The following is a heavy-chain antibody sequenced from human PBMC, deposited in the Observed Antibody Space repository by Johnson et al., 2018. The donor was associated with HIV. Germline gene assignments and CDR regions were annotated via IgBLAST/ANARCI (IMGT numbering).Heavy chain of an antibody. J-gene: IGHJ3*01. CDR3: ARASSYGVFDV. V-gene: IGHV3-66*01. CDR1: GFAFSSYA. CDR2: IYSGEST. D-gene: IGHD2-8*01. Sequence: VQLVESGGGVVQPGRSLRLSCAASGFAFSSYAMHWVRQAPGQGLEWVSVIYSGESTYYADSVKDRFTISRDNSMNTLYLHMNNLRAEDTALYYCARASSYGVFDVWGQGTMVTVSS.